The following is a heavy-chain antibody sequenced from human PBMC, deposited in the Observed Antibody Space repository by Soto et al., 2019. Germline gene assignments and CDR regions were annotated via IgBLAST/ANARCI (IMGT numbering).Heavy chain of an antibody. J-gene: IGHJ6*02. D-gene: IGHD3-3*01. CDR1: GYTFTGYY. V-gene: IGHV1-2*02. CDR2: INPNSGGT. CDR3: ARDNYDFWSGYRQNYGMDV. Sequence: ASVKVSCKASGYTFTGYYMHWVRQAPGQGLEWMGWINPNSGGTNYAQKFQGRGTMTRDTSISTAYMELSRLRSDDTAVYYCARDNYDFWSGYRQNYGMDVWGQGTTVTVSS.